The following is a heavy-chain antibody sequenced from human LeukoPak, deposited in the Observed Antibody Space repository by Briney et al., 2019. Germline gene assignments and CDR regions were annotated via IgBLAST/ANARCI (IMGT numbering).Heavy chain of an antibody. V-gene: IGHV1-2*04. D-gene: IGHD2-2*01. CDR2: IDPNTGDT. J-gene: IGHJ4*02. Sequence: APVKVSCKASGYTFTGYYMHWVRQAPGQGLEWVGWIDPNTGDTNYAQKFQGWVTMTRDTPISTAYMDLSRLRSDDTAVYYCARGSRGYCSNMSCFYAVNFDYWGQGTLVTVSS. CDR3: ARGSRGYCSNMSCFYAVNFDY. CDR1: GYTFTGYY.